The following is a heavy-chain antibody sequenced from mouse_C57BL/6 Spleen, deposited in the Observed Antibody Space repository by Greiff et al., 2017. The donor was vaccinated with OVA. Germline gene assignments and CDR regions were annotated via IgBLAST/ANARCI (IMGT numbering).Heavy chain of an antibody. CDR3: ARHYYGSSPFAY. Sequence: LVESGGGLVKPGGSLKLSCAASGFTFSSYTMSWVRQTPEKRLEWVATISGGGGNTYYPDSVKGRFTISRDNAKNTLYLQMSSLRSEDTALYYCARHYYGSSPFAYWGQGTLVTVSA. CDR1: GFTFSSYT. D-gene: IGHD1-1*01. V-gene: IGHV5-9*01. CDR2: ISGGGGNT. J-gene: IGHJ3*01.